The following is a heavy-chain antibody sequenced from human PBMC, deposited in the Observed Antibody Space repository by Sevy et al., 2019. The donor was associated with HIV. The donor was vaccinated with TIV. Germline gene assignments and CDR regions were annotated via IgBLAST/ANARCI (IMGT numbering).Heavy chain of an antibody. CDR2: FDPEDGET. CDR3: ATTREYYSDNSGYIDY. J-gene: IGHJ4*02. D-gene: IGHD3-22*01. Sequence: ASVEVSCKVSGYSLTDLSMHWVRQAPGIGLEWMGRFDPEDGETIYAQKFQGRVTMTEDTSRDTAYMELSSLRSEDTAMYYCATTREYYSDNSGYIDYWGQGTLVTVSS. CDR1: GYSLTDLS. V-gene: IGHV1-24*01.